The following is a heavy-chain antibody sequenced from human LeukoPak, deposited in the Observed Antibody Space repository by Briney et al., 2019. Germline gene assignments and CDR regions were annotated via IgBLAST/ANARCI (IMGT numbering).Heavy chain of an antibody. V-gene: IGHV3-11*01. CDR3: ARESRGVIITSDAFDI. D-gene: IGHD3-10*01. Sequence: PGGSLRLSCAASGFTFSDYYMSWIRQAPGKGLEWVSYISSSGSTIYYADSVKGRFTISRDNAKNSLYLQMNSLRAEDTAVYYCARESRGVIITSDAFDIWGQGTMVTVSS. CDR2: ISSSGSTI. CDR1: GFTFSDYY. J-gene: IGHJ3*02.